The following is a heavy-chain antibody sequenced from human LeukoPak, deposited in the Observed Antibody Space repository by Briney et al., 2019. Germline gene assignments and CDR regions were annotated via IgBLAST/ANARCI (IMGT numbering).Heavy chain of an antibody. V-gene: IGHV4-39*01. CDR3: ARHSPRPRTYYDFWSGGNDAFDI. Sequence: SETPSLTCTVSGGSISSSSYYWGWIRQPPGKGLEWIVSIYYSGSTYYNPSLKSRVTISVDTSKNQFSLKLSSVTAADTAVYYCARHSPRPRTYYDFWSGGNDAFDIWGQGTMVTVSS. J-gene: IGHJ3*02. CDR2: IYYSGST. D-gene: IGHD3-3*01. CDR1: GGSISSSSYY.